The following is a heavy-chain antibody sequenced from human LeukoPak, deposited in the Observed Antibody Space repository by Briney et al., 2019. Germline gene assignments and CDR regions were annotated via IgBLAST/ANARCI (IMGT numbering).Heavy chain of an antibody. D-gene: IGHD4-23*01. Sequence: GRSLRLSCAASGFTFGDYAMHWVRKAPGEGLGWGSGISWNSGSIGYADSVKGRFTISRDNAKNSLYLQMNSLRAEDMALYYCAKARSYGGNSAFDYWGQGTLVTVSS. CDR2: ISWNSGSI. V-gene: IGHV3-9*03. CDR3: AKARSYGGNSAFDY. CDR1: GFTFGDYA. J-gene: IGHJ4*02.